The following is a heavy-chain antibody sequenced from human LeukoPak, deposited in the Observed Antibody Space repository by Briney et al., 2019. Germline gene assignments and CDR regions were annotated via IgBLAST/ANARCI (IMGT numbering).Heavy chain of an antibody. CDR1: GGTFSSYA. Sequence: ASVKVSCKASGGTFSSYAISWVRQAPGQGLEWMGRIIPILGIANYAQKFQGRVTITADKSTSTAYMELSSLRSEGTAVYYCARDDSSGYYYWGQGTLVTVSS. V-gene: IGHV1-69*04. CDR2: IIPILGIA. D-gene: IGHD3-22*01. J-gene: IGHJ4*02. CDR3: ARDDSSGYYY.